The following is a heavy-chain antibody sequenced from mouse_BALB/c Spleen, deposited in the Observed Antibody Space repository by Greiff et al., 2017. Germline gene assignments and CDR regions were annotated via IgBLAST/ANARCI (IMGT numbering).Heavy chain of an antibody. CDR2: INPGSGGT. CDR1: GYAFTNYL. Sequence: QVQLQQSGAELVRPGTSVKVSCKASGYAFTNYLIEWVKQRPGQGLEWIGVINPGSGGTNYNEKFKGKATLTADKSSSTAYMQLSSLTSDDSAVYFCARGGVYYYGSSYSFDDWGQGTTLTVSS. D-gene: IGHD1-1*01. V-gene: IGHV1-54*01. CDR3: ARGGVYYYGSSYSFDD. J-gene: IGHJ2*01.